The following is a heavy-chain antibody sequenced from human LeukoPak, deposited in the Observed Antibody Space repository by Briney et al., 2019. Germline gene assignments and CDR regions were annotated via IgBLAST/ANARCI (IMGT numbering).Heavy chain of an antibody. J-gene: IGHJ3*02. V-gene: IGHV4-39*07. Sequence: PSETLSLTCGVSGGSLKSAYYYWGWIRQPPGKGLEWIGNIYYSGSTYYTPSLKSRVTISEDTSKNQFSLKLTSVTAADTAVYYCAVAGSSPEYHDAFDIWGQGTMVTVSS. CDR1: GGSLKSAYYY. D-gene: IGHD2-2*01. CDR2: IYYSGST. CDR3: AVAGSSPEYHDAFDI.